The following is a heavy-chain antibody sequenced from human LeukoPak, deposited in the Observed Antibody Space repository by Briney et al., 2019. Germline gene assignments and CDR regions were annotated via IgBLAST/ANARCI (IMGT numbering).Heavy chain of an antibody. D-gene: IGHD3-10*01. Sequence: GASVKVSCKAPGYTFTSYYMHWVRQAPGQGLEWVGIINPSGGSTSYAQKFQGRVTMTRDTSTSTVYMELSSLRSEDTAVYYCARDLSYYGSGSLFQHWGQGTLVTVSS. CDR1: GYTFTSYY. J-gene: IGHJ1*01. V-gene: IGHV1-46*01. CDR2: INPSGGST. CDR3: ARDLSYYGSGSLFQH.